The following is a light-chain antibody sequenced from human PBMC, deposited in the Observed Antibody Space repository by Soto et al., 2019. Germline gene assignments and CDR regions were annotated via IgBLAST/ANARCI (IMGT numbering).Light chain of an antibody. CDR2: DVS. V-gene: IGLV2-11*01. Sequence: QSALTQPRSVSGSPGQSVTISCTGTSIDVGGYNYVSWYQQHPGKAPKLMIYDVSKRPSGVPDRFSGSKSGNTASLTISGLQAEDEADYYCCSYAGSYTLYVFGSGTQLTVL. CDR1: SIDVGGYNY. CDR3: CSYAGSYTLYV. J-gene: IGLJ1*01.